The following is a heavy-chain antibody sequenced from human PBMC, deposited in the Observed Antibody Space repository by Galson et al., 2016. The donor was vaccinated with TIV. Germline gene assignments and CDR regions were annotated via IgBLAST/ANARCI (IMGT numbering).Heavy chain of an antibody. CDR3: AKDTSSAYSGYGYFDY. D-gene: IGHD5-12*01. CDR1: GFTFSSHA. CDR2: ISVSGGST. V-gene: IGHV3-23*01. Sequence: SLRLSCAASGFTFSSHAMSWVRQAPGKGLEWVSAISVSGGSTNYADAVKGRFTISRDNSKNTLYLQMNSLRAEDTAVYYCAKDTSSAYSGYGYFDYWGQGTLVTVSS. J-gene: IGHJ4*02.